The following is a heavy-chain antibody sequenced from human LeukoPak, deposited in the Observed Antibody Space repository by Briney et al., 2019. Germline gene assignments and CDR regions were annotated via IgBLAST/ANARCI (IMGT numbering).Heavy chain of an antibody. CDR2: IYSGGST. CDR3: ARDRRPYKVVQLGAFDI. V-gene: IGHV3-66*01. D-gene: IGHD1-14*01. J-gene: IGHJ3*02. Sequence: GGSLRLSCAASGFTVSSNYMSWVRQAPGKGLEWVSVIYSGGSTYYADSVKGRFTISRDNSKNTLYLQMNSLRAEDTAVYYCARDRRPYKVVQLGAFDIWGQGTMVTVSS. CDR1: GFTVSSNY.